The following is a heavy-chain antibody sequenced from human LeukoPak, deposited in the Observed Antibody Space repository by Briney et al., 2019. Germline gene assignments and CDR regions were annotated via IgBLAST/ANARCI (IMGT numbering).Heavy chain of an antibody. V-gene: IGHV3-64*01. J-gene: IGHJ4*02. Sequence: PGGSLRLSCAASGFTFSSYAMHWVRQAPGKGLEYVSAISSNGGSTYYANSGKGRFTISRDNSKNTLYLQMGSLRAEDMAVYYCARDISRGDYGDYLFDYWGQGTLVTVSS. CDR3: ARDISRGDYGDYLFDY. CDR1: GFTFSSYA. CDR2: ISSNGGST. D-gene: IGHD4-17*01.